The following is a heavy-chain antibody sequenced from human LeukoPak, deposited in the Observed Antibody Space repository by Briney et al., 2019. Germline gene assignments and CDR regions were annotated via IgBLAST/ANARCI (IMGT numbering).Heavy chain of an antibody. V-gene: IGHV3-21*01. J-gene: IGHJ4*02. CDR2: ISSSSSYI. CDR1: GFTFSSYS. D-gene: IGHD3-10*01. CDR3: ATLVESGQYYYGWGSYSVDY. Sequence: GGSLRLSCAASGFTFSSYSMNRVRQAPGKGLEWVSSISSSSSYIYYADSVKGRFTISRDNAKNSLYLQMNSLRAEDTAVYYCATLVESGQYYYGWGSYSVDYWGQGTLVTVSS.